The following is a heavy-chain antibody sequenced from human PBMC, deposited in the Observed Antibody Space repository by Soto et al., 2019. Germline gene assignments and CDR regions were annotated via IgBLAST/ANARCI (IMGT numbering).Heavy chain of an antibody. V-gene: IGHV3-30*18. CDR3: GKERGGGYSSSWYYYYYGMDV. CDR1: GFTFSSYG. CDR2: ISYDGSNK. J-gene: IGHJ6*02. Sequence: PGGSPRLSCAASGFTFSSYGMHWVRQAPGKGLEWVAVISYDGSNKYYADSVKGRFTISRDNSKNTLYLQMNSLRAEDTAVHYCGKERGGGYSSSWYYYYYGMDVWGQGTTVTVSS. D-gene: IGHD6-13*01.